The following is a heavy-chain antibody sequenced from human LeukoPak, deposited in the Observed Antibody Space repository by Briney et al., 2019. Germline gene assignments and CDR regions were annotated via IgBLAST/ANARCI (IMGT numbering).Heavy chain of an antibody. Sequence: PGGSLRLSCAASGFTFSDYYMGWIRQAPGKGLEWVSYISSSGSTIYYADSVKGRFTISRDNAKNSLYLQMNSLRAEDTAVYYCAGPMEPQVDIVADYWGQGTLVTVSS. V-gene: IGHV3-11*04. D-gene: IGHD5-12*01. CDR3: AGPMEPQVDIVADY. CDR1: GFTFSDYY. CDR2: ISSSGSTI. J-gene: IGHJ4*02.